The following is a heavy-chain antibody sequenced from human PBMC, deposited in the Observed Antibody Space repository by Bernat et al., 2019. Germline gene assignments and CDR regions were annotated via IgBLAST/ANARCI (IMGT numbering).Heavy chain of an antibody. CDR3: AHNGVTAQGGADHYSSRSFDY. J-gene: IGHJ4*02. V-gene: IGHV2-5*02. Sequence: QITLKESGPTLVKPTQTLTLTCTFSGFSLTTSEVGVGWIRQPPGKALEWLALIYWDNDDRYSPSLKSRLTVTKDTSKNQVVLTMTNMDPVDTATYFCAHNGVTAQGGADHYSSRSFDYWGQGILVTVSS. CDR1: GFSLTTSEVG. CDR2: IYWDNDD. D-gene: IGHD6-13*01.